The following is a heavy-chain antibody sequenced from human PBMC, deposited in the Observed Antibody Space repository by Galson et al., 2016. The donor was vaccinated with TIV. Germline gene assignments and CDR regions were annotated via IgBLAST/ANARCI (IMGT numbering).Heavy chain of an antibody. J-gene: IGHJ4*02. CDR2: INPITGIT. Sequence: SVKVSCKASGYTFTRHYMHWVRQAPGQGLEWMGIINPITGITTYAQNFQGRVTMTRDTSTATVYMELSRLRSEDTAIYYCARRFYFDYWGQGILVTVSS. V-gene: IGHV1-46*01. CDR1: GYTFTRHY. CDR3: ARRFYFDY.